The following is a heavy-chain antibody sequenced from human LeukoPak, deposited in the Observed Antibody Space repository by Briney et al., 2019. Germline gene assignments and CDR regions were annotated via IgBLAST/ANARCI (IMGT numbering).Heavy chain of an antibody. CDR3: ARDGSGWYDY. V-gene: IGHV3-48*03. Sequence: GGSLRLSCAASGFTFSSYEMHWARQAPGKGLEWVSYISRSGSTIYSADSVKGRLTISRDNAKNSLYLQMNSLRAEDTAVYYCARDGSGWYDYWGQGILVTVSS. D-gene: IGHD6-19*01. CDR2: ISRSGSTI. CDR1: GFTFSSYE. J-gene: IGHJ4*02.